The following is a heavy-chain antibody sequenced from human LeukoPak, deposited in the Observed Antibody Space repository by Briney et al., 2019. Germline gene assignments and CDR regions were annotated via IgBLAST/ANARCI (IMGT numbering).Heavy chain of an antibody. V-gene: IGHV4-4*07. D-gene: IGHD6-13*01. CDR1: GGSISSYY. CDR2: IYTSGST. CDR3: ASPSGIAAAFDAFDI. J-gene: IGHJ3*02. Sequence: PSETLSLTCTVSGGSISSYYWSWIRQPAGKGLEWIGRIYTSGSTNYNPSLKSRVTMSVDTSKNQFSLKLSSVTAADTAVYYCASPSGIAAAFDAFDIWGQGTMVTVPS.